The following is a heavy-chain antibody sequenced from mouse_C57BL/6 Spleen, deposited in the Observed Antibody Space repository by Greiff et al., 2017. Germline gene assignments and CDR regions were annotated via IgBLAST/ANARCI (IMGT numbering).Heavy chain of an antibody. CDR2: ISSGSSTI. J-gene: IGHJ1*03. CDR3: ARGATVVATGYFDV. V-gene: IGHV5-17*01. D-gene: IGHD1-1*01. CDR1: GFTFSDYG. Sequence: VQLKESGGGLVKPGGSLKLSCAASGFTFSDYGMHWVRQAPEKGLEWVAYISSGSSTIYYADTVKGRFTISRDNAKNTLFLQMTSLRSEDTAMYYCARGATVVATGYFDVWGTGTTVTVSS.